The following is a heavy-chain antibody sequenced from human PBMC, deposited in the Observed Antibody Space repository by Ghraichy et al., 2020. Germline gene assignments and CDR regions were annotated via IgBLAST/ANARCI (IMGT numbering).Heavy chain of an antibody. J-gene: IGHJ4*02. CDR2: IKQDGSEK. Sequence: LSPTCAASGFTFSNYWMSWVRQAPGKGLEWVANIKQDGSEKYYVDSVKGRFTISRDNAKNSVYLQMNSLRAEDMAVYYCARVKRDWGFDYWGQGTLVTVSS. CDR3: ARVKRDWGFDY. V-gene: IGHV3-7*03. D-gene: IGHD3/OR15-3a*01. CDR1: GFTFSNYW.